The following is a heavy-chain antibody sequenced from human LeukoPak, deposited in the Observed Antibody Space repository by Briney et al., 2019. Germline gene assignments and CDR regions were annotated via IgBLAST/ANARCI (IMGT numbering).Heavy chain of an antibody. Sequence: KPSETLSLACAVYGGSFSGYYWSWIRQPPGKGLEWIGEINHRGSTNYNPSLKSRVTISVDTSKNQFSLKLSSVTAADTAVYYCARRKAYGSGSYYNANPFDYWGQGTLVTVSS. J-gene: IGHJ4*02. V-gene: IGHV4-34*01. CDR2: INHRGST. CDR3: ARRKAYGSGSYYNANPFDY. CDR1: GGSFSGYY. D-gene: IGHD3-10*01.